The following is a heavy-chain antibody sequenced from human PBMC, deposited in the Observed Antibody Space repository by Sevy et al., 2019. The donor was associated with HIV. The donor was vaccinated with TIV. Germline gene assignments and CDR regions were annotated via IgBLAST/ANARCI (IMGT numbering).Heavy chain of an antibody. V-gene: IGHV4-61*01. CDR1: GVSVSSDTYY. D-gene: IGHD3-22*01. CDR2: VCHTGST. J-gene: IGHJ4*02. Sequence: SETLSLTCAVSGVSVSSDTYYWSWIRQPPGKGLEWIGYVCHTGSTNYSPSFKSRVTISVDTSKNQFSLRLFSVAAADTAVYYCAREPYFFDKSGYYWDYWGQGALVTVSS. CDR3: AREPYFFDKSGYYWDY.